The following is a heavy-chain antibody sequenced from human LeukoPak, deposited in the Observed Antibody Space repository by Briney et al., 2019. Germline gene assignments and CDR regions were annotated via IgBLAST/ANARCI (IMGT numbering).Heavy chain of an antibody. J-gene: IGHJ6*03. CDR1: GGSIGTYY. Sequence: PSETLSLTCTVSGGSIGTYYWSWVRQSPGKGLEWIGYVYVTGNRYNPYLQSRVTISVDTSRNQFFLKMSSVTAADTAVYYCARHIGGGIEDMDVWGKGTKVTVSS. D-gene: IGHD3-16*02. CDR3: ARHIGGGIEDMDV. V-gene: IGHV4-59*08. CDR2: VYVTGN.